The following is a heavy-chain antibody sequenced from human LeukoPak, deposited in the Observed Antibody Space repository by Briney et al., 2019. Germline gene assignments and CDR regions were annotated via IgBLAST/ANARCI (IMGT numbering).Heavy chain of an antibody. CDR3: ANYDSSGYYYINDAFDI. CDR1: GFTFSSYA. J-gene: IGHJ3*02. D-gene: IGHD3-22*01. V-gene: IGHV3-23*01. Sequence: PGGSLRLSCAASGFTFSSYAMSWVRQAPGKGLEWVSAISGSGGSTYYADSVKGRFTISRDNSKNTLYLQMNSLRAEDTAVYYCANYDSSGYYYINDAFDIWGQGTMVTVPS. CDR2: ISGSGGST.